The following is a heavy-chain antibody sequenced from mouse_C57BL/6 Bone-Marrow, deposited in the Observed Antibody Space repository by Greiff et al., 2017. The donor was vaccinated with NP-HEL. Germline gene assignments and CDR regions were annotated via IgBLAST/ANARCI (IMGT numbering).Heavy chain of an antibody. J-gene: IGHJ4*01. D-gene: IGHD2-1*01. CDR2: ISSGGDYI. CDR1: GFTFSSYA. Sequence: EVQGVESGEGLVKPGGSLKLSCAASGFTFSSYAMSWVRQTPGKRLEWVAYISSGGDYIYYADTVKGRFTISRDNARNTLYLQMSSLKSEDTAMYYCTNSYRNYDAMDYWGQGTSVTVSS. CDR3: TNSYRNYDAMDY. V-gene: IGHV5-9-1*02.